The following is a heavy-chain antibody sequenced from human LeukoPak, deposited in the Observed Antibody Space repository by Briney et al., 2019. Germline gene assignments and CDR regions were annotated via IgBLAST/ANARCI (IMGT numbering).Heavy chain of an antibody. J-gene: IGHJ3*01. CDR2: VWYDESNK. D-gene: IGHD1-14*01. CDR3: ARDLNLPDALDL. Sequence: GGSLRLSCAGSGFTFSAYGMHWVRQAPGKGLEWVAVVWYDESNKFYVESVKGRFSASRDNSKNTLYLQMNSLRAEDTAVYYCARDLNLPDALDLWGQGTMVTVSS. CDR1: GFTFSAYG. V-gene: IGHV3-33*01.